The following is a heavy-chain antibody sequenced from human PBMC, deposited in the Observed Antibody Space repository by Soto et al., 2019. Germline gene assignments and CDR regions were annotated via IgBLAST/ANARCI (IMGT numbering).Heavy chain of an antibody. CDR2: IYRTGRT. CDR3: ASRDPGTSVDY. V-gene: IGHV4-4*02. D-gene: IGHD1-7*01. J-gene: IGHJ4*02. CDR1: GGSFTSNNW. Sequence: QVQLQESGPGLVKPSGTLSLTCAVSGGSFTSNNWWTWVRQPPGQGLEWIGEIYRTGRTNYNPSLQSRVTISRDKSENQFSLMVPSLTGADTAVYYCASRDPGTSVDYWGQGTLVTVSS.